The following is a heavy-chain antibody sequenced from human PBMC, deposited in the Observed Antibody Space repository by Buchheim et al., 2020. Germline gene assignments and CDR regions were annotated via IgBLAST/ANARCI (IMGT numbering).Heavy chain of an antibody. V-gene: IGHV1-69*06. CDR1: GGTFSSYA. J-gene: IGHJ4*02. CDR2: IIPIFGTA. D-gene: IGHD3-22*01. CDR3: ARALGYYYDSSGYYGGYFDY. Sequence: QVQLVQSGAEVKKPGSSVKVSCKASGGTFSSYAISWVRQAPGQGLEWMGGIIPIFGTANYAQKFQGRVTITADKSTSTAYVELSSLRSEDTAVYYCARALGYYYDSSGYYGGYFDYWGQGTL.